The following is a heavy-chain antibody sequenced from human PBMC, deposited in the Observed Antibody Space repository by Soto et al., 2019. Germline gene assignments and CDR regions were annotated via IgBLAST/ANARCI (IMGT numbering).Heavy chain of an antibody. J-gene: IGHJ4*02. CDR1: GLTFSRYA. V-gene: IGHV3-23*01. CDR2: INPSGDIT. CDR3: AKSLRPPASTSYYFDY. Sequence: EEQLLESGGGLVQPGGSLRLSCAASGLTFSRYAMSWVRQAPGKGLEWVSIINPSGDITYYEDSVKGRFTISRDNSKNTLSLQMNSLRAEDTAVYYCAKSLRPPASTSYYFDYRGQGTLVTVSS.